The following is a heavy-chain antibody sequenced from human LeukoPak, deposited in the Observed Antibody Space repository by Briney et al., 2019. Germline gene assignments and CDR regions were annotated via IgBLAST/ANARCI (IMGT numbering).Heavy chain of an antibody. CDR3: AKSGDYERPVFDY. D-gene: IGHD4-17*01. V-gene: IGHV3-9*01. CDR2: ISWNSGSI. Sequence: PGGSLRLSCAASGFTFDDYAMHWVRQAPGKGLEWVSGISWNSGSIGYADSVKGRFTISRDNAKNSLYLQMNSLRAEDTALYYCAKSGDYERPVFDYWGQGTLVTVSS. J-gene: IGHJ4*02. CDR1: GFTFDDYA.